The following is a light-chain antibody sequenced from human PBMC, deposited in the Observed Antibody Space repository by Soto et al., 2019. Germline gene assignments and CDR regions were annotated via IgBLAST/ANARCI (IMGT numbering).Light chain of an antibody. CDR1: QSVSSSY. CDR2: GAS. CDR3: QQYGSAPKYT. V-gene: IGKV3-20*01. Sequence: EIVLTQSPGTLSLSPGERATLSCRASQSVSSSYLAWYQQKPGQAPRLLIYGASSRATGIPDRFSGSGSGTYFTLTISRLEPEYFAVYYCQQYGSAPKYTFGQGTKLEIK. J-gene: IGKJ2*01.